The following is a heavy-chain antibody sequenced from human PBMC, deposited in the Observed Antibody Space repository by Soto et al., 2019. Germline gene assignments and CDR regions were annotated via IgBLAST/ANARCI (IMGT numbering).Heavy chain of an antibody. J-gene: IGHJ6*02. CDR3: ARDRKQLVVYYYYYYGMDV. D-gene: IGHD6-6*01. CDR1: GGSFSGYY. V-gene: IGHV4-34*01. CDR2: INHSGST. Sequence: PSETLSLTCAVYGGSFSGYYWSWIRQPPGKGLEWIGEINHSGSTNYNPSLKSRVTISVDTSKNQFSLKLSSVTAADTAVYYCARDRKQLVVYYYYYYGMDVWGQGTTVTVS.